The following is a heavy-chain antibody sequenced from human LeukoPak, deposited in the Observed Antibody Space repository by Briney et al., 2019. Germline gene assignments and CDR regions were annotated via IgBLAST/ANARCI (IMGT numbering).Heavy chain of an antibody. CDR1: GFTFSSYG. CDR2: ISGSGGST. CDR3: AKKGSWGRFDF. V-gene: IGHV3-23*01. D-gene: IGHD3-16*01. Sequence: GGSLRLSCAASGFTFSSYGMSWVRQAPGKGLEWVSAISGSGGSTYYADSVKGRFTISRDNSKNTLYLQMNSLRVEDTAVYFCAKKGSWGRFDFWGQGTRVTVSS. J-gene: IGHJ4*02.